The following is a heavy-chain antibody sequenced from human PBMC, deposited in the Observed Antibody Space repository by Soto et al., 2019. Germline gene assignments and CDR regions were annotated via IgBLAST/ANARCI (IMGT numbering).Heavy chain of an antibody. CDR2: IKLDGSEK. V-gene: IGHV3-7*01. CDR1: GFIFGSYW. Sequence: EVQLAESGGGVVQPGGSLRLSCAASGFIFGSYWMSWVRQAPGKGLEWVAKIKLDGSEKYYVDSVKGRFTISRDNAKNSLYLQMNSLRDEDTAVYYCARRDDYVHFDFWGQGTLVTVSS. D-gene: IGHD4-17*01. J-gene: IGHJ4*02. CDR3: ARRDDYVHFDF.